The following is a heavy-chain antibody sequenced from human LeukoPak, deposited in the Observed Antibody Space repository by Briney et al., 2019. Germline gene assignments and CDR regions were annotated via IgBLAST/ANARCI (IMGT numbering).Heavy chain of an antibody. CDR1: AGSLSLSNYY. CDR3: ARGKRASVTSVWYIDL. D-gene: IGHD2/OR15-2a*01. V-gene: IGHV4-61*01. Sequence: SETLSLTCSVSAGSLSLSNYYWRWIRQPPGKGLEWIGDIYYSGSTNYNPSLKSRVTISVDTSKNQFSLNLTSVTAADTAVYYCARGKRASVTSVWYIDLWGRGTLLTVSS. J-gene: IGHJ2*01. CDR2: IYYSGST.